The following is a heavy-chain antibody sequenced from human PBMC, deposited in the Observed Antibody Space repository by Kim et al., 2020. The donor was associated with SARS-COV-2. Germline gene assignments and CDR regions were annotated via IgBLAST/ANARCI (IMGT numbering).Heavy chain of an antibody. D-gene: IGHD3-16*01. CDR3: ATFTDY. CDR1: GFTFSSYE. Sequence: GGSLRLSCAASGFTFSSYEMNWVRQAPGKGLEWVAYITSRSTTMYYADSVKGRFTISRDNAKNSLYLQMNSLRVEDTAVYYCATFTDYWGQGTLVTVSS. J-gene: IGHJ4*02. CDR2: ITSRSTTM. V-gene: IGHV3-48*03.